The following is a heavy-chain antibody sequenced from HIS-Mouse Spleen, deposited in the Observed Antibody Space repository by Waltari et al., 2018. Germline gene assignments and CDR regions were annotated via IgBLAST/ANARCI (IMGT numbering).Heavy chain of an antibody. V-gene: IGHV3-9*01. J-gene: IGHJ4*02. D-gene: IGHD7-27*01. CDR3: AKLTGADY. CDR2: ISWNSGSI. CDR1: GFTFDDYA. Sequence: EVQLVESGGGLVQPGRSLRLSCAASGFTFDDYAMHWVRQAPGKGLEGVSGISWNSGSIGYADSVKGRFTISRDNAKNSLYLQMNSLRAEDTALYYCAKLTGADYWGQGTLVTVSS.